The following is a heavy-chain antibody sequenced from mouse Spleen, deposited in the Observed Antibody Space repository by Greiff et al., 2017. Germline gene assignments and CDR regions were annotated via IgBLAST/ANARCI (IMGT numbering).Heavy chain of an antibody. CDR2: IYPGDGDT. Sequence: QVQLKESGPELVKPGASVKISCKASGYAFSSSWMNWVKQRPGKGLEWIGRIYPGDGDTNYNGKFKGKATLTADKSSSTAYMQLSSLTSEDSAVYFCARELVFDYWGQGTTLTVSS. V-gene: IGHV1-82*01. J-gene: IGHJ2*01. CDR3: ARELVFDY. CDR1: GYAFSSSW. D-gene: IGHD4-1*01.